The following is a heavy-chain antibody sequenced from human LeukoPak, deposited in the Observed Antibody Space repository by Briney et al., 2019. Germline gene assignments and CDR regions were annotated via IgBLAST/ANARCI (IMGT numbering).Heavy chain of an antibody. V-gene: IGHV4-39*01. CDR2: IYDSGNT. D-gene: IGHD3-16*01. Sequence: SETLSLTCTVSGGSIRRSYYYWGWLRQPPGKGLEWIGSIYDSGNTQYNPSLKSRHTISVHTSKNQFSPKLNSVTAADRPVLFCARYYGPWGEGRLVTVSS. CDR3: ARYYGP. CDR1: GGSIRRSYYY. J-gene: IGHJ5*02.